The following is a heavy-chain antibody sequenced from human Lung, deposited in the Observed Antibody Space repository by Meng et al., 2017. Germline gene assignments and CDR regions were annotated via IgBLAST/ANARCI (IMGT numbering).Heavy chain of an antibody. V-gene: IGHV1-2*06. J-gene: IGHJ5*02. D-gene: IGHD1-26*01. CDR3: TREMWLLGATTNWFDP. CDR1: GYNFPDYY. Sequence: QVQLVQSGAEVKKPGASVKVSCKPSGYNFPDYYIHWVRRAPGQGLEWMGRINPKSGDTHYAQKFQARVTMTRDTSTSTVYMELSSLRSDDTAVYYCTREMWLLGATTNWFDPWGQGTLVTVSS. CDR2: INPKSGDT.